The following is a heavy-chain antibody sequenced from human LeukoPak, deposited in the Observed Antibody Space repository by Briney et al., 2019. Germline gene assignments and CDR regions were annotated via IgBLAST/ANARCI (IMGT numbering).Heavy chain of an antibody. CDR3: GRVQGDIVVVPAAPYFDY. J-gene: IGHJ4*02. CDR1: GYTFTGYY. V-gene: IGHV1-2*02. D-gene: IGHD2-2*01. CDR2: INPNSGGT. Sequence: ASVKVSCKASGYTFTGYYMHWVRQAPGQGLEWMGWINPNSGGTNYAQKFQGRVTMTRDTSISTAYMELSRLRSDDTAVYYCGRVQGDIVVVPAAPYFDYWGQGTLVTVSS.